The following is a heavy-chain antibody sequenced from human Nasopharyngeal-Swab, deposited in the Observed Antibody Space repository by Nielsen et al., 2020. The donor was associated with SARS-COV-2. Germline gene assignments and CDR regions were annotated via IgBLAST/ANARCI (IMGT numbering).Heavy chain of an antibody. Sequence: GGSLRLSCAASGFTFSSLWMSWVRQVPGTGLEWVADIKPDGSEKFYVDSVKGRFTISRDNAKNSMSLQMNSLRVEDTAVYYCARDWSRAFDVWGQGTMVTVSS. V-gene: IGHV3-7*01. CDR2: IKPDGSEK. CDR3: ARDWSRAFDV. J-gene: IGHJ3*01. CDR1: GFTFSSLW.